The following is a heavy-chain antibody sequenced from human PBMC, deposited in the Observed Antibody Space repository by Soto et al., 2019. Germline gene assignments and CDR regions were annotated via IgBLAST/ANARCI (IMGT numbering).Heavy chain of an antibody. J-gene: IGHJ6*02. CDR2: ISPYNDYT. CDR1: GYTFIRYG. D-gene: IGHD3-16*01. CDR3: ARGGYYDNFWKKLNYYGLDV. Sequence: QVQLVQSAAEVKKPAASVKVTCKASGYTFIRYGITWVRQAPGQGLEWVGWISPYNDYTEYAQKFHGRVTMTTDTSSRTVTMALRGLRSDDTAVYYCARGGYYDNFWKKLNYYGLDVWGQGTTVTVSS. V-gene: IGHV1-18*01.